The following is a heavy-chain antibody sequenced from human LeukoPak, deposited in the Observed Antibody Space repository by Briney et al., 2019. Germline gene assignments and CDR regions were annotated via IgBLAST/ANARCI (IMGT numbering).Heavy chain of an antibody. CDR2: INPNSGGT. V-gene: IGHV1-2*02. D-gene: IGHD6-13*01. CDR3: ARVPYSSSWYGFDP. CDR1: GYTFTGYY. J-gene: IGHJ5*02. Sequence: GASVKVSCKASGYTFTGYYMHWVRQAPGQGLEWMGWINPNSGGTNYAQKFQGRVTMTRDTSISTAYMELSRLRSDDTAVYYCARVPYSSSWYGFDPWGQGTLVTVSS.